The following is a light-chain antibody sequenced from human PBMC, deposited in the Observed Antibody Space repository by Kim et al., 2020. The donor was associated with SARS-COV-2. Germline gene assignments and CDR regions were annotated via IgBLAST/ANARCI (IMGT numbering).Light chain of an antibody. CDR2: GKN. J-gene: IGLJ2*01. CDR1: SLRSYY. V-gene: IGLV3-19*01. Sequence: ALGPTVRITCQGDSLRSYYASLYPQKPRQAPVLVIYGKNNRPSGIPDRFSGSSSGNTASLTITGAQAEDEADYYCNSRDSSGNHLVFGGGTQLTVL. CDR3: NSRDSSGNHLV.